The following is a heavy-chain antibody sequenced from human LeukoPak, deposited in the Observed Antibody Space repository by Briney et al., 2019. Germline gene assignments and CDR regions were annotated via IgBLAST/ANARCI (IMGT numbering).Heavy chain of an antibody. Sequence: GGSLRLSCAASGFTFDDYAMHWVRQGPGKGLEWVSGISWNSGSIGYADSVKGRFTISRDNAKNSLYLQMDSLRAEDTAVYYCARAQVGYNWFDPWGQGTLVTVSS. CDR3: ARAQVGYNWFDP. CDR1: GFTFDDYA. J-gene: IGHJ5*02. D-gene: IGHD1-26*01. CDR2: ISWNSGSI. V-gene: IGHV3-9*01.